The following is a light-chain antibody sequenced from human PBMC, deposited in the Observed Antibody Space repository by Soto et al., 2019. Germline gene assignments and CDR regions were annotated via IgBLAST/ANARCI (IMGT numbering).Light chain of an antibody. CDR3: LQTYSNLYT. CDR1: QGISDY. Sequence: DIQMTQSPSSLSASVGDRVTISCRASQGISDYLNWYQHIPGKAPKLLIYAASTLQSGVPSRFSGSGSGTDFTLTITSLQPEDFATYYCLQTYSNLYTFGQGTKLEIK. V-gene: IGKV1-39*01. J-gene: IGKJ2*01. CDR2: AAS.